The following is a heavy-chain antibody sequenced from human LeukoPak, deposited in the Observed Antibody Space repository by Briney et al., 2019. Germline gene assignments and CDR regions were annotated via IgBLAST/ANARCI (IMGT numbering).Heavy chain of an antibody. J-gene: IGHJ4*02. Sequence: SVKVSCKASGGTFSSYAISWVRQAPGQGLEWMGGIIPIFGTANYAQKFQGRVTITADESTSTAYMELSGLRSEDTAVYYCARLTGDEYCSSTSCYNPYYFDYWGQGTLVTVSS. V-gene: IGHV1-69*13. CDR2: IIPIFGTA. D-gene: IGHD2-2*02. CDR1: GGTFSSYA. CDR3: ARLTGDEYCSSTSCYNPYYFDY.